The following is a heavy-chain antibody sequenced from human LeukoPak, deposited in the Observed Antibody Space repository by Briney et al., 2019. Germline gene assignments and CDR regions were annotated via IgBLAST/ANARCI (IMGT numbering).Heavy chain of an antibody. D-gene: IGHD3-3*01. Sequence: GGSLRLSCAASGFTFSSYAMSWVRQAPGKGLEWVSTIGGSGDDTSYADSVKGRFTISRDNSKNTMSLHMNSLRAEDTAVYYRAKGDDFWSGYTPPDYWGQGSLVTVSS. CDR3: AKGDDFWSGYTPPDY. J-gene: IGHJ4*02. CDR2: IGGSGDDT. CDR1: GFTFSSYA. V-gene: IGHV3-23*01.